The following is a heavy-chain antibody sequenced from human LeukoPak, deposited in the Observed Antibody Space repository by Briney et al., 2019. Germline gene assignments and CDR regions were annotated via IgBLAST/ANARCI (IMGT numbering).Heavy chain of an antibody. Sequence: GTSVKASCKASGFTFTSSAVQWVRQARGQRLEWIGWIVVGSGNTNYAQKFQERVTNTRDMSTSAAYMELSSLRSEDTAVYYCAADYDYYGSGSYYGNYYYGMDVWGKGTTVTVSS. CDR1: GFTFTSSA. CDR2: IVVGSGNT. J-gene: IGHJ6*04. D-gene: IGHD3-10*01. V-gene: IGHV1-58*01. CDR3: AADYDYYGSGSYYGNYYYGMDV.